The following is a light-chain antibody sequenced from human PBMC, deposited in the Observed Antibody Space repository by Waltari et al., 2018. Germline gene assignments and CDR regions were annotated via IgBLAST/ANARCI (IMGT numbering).Light chain of an antibody. CDR1: NIGIKN. V-gene: IGLV3-21*02. J-gene: IGLJ1*01. CDR3: QVWDSGSDHYV. CDR2: DDG. Sequence: SYVLTQPPSVSVAPGQPARLSCDGNNIGIKNVHWYQQKPGQAPVLVVYDDGDRPTGIPERFSGSNSGNTATLTISRVDAGDEADYYCQVWDSGSDHYVFGTVTKVTVL.